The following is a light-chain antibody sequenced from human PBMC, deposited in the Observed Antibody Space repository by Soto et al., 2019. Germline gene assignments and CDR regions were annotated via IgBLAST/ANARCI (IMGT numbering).Light chain of an antibody. Sequence: QSVRTQPASVSWSPGQSITISCTGTSSDVGNYIFVSWYRQHPGKAPKLMIYDINNRPSGVSNRFSGSKSGNTASLTISGLQAEDEADYYCVSYTTSASYVFGTGTKVTVL. V-gene: IGLV2-14*01. CDR1: SSDVGNYIF. J-gene: IGLJ1*01. CDR2: DIN. CDR3: VSYTTSASYV.